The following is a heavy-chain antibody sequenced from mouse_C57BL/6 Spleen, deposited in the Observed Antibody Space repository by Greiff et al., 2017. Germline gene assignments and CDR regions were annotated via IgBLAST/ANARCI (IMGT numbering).Heavy chain of an antibody. CDR3: AIYDDLYYLDY. Sequence: QVQLQQSGPELVKPGASVKISCKASGYAFSSSWMNWVKQRPGKGLEWIGRIYPGDGDTNYNGKFKGKATLTADKSSSTAYMQLSSLTSEDTAVYYCAIYDDLYYLDYWGQGTTLTVSS. J-gene: IGHJ2*01. CDR1: GYAFSSSW. D-gene: IGHD2-3*01. V-gene: IGHV1-82*01. CDR2: IYPGDGDT.